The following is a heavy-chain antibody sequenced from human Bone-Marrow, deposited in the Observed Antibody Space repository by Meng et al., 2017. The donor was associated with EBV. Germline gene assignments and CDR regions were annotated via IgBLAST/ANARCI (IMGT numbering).Heavy chain of an antibody. Sequence: EVQLVESGGGLVQPXGSLRLSLAASGFTFSSYWMHWVRQAPGKGLVWVSRINSDGSSTSYADSVKGRFTISRDNAKNTLYLQMNSLRAEDTAVYYCASQRIAAAGTQFDPWGQGTLVTVSS. CDR2: INSDGSST. D-gene: IGHD6-13*01. J-gene: IGHJ5*02. CDR3: ASQRIAAAGTQFDP. CDR1: GFTFSSYW. V-gene: IGHV3-74*01.